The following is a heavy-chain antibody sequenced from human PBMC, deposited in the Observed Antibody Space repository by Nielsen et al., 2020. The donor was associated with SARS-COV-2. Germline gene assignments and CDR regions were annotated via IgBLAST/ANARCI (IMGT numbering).Heavy chain of an antibody. J-gene: IGHJ6*02. CDR1: GYTFISYS. V-gene: IGHV1-3*01. D-gene: IGHD3-16*02. CDR3: AREDRRYYYDMDV. Sequence: ASVKVSCKASGYTFISYSMHWVRQAPGQRLEWMGWINAGNANTKYSQKFQGRVTITRDTSASTAYMELSSLRSEDTAVYYCAREDRRYYYDMDVWGQGTTVTVSS. CDR2: INAGNANT.